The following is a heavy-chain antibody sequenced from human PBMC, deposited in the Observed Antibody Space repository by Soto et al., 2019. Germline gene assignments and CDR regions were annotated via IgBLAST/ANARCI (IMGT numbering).Heavy chain of an antibody. Sequence: GDSLKISCKGSGYSFTSYWISWVRQMPGKGLEWMGRIDPSDSYTNYSPSFQGHVTISADKSISTAYLQWSSLKASDTAMYYCARHLPGIAEHWGQGTLVTVSS. D-gene: IGHD6-13*01. J-gene: IGHJ1*01. CDR1: GYSFTSYW. CDR2: IDPSDSYT. V-gene: IGHV5-10-1*01. CDR3: ARHLPGIAEH.